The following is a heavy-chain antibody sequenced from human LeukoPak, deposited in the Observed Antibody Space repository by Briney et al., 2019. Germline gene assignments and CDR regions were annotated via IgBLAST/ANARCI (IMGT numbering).Heavy chain of an antibody. J-gene: IGHJ4*02. CDR1: GGSISSYY. Sequence: SETLSLTCTVSGGSISSYYWSWIRQPPGKGLEWIGYIYYSGSTNYNPSLKSRVTISVDTSKNQFSLKLSSVTAADTAVYYCARVIGLAYFDYWSQGTLVTVSS. CDR2: IYYSGST. V-gene: IGHV4-59*01. CDR3: ARVIGLAYFDY. D-gene: IGHD3-16*02.